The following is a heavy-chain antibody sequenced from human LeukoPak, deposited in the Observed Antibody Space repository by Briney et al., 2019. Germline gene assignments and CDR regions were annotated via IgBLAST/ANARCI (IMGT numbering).Heavy chain of an antibody. D-gene: IGHD1-26*01. CDR1: GFTFSSYG. Sequence: GGSLRLSCAASGFTFSSYGMHWVRQAPGKGLEWVAFIRYDGSNKNYADSVKGRFTISRDNSKNTLYLQMNSLRAEDTAVYYCAKDLVGANDYWGQGTLVTVSS. CDR3: AKDLVGANDY. CDR2: IRYDGSNK. V-gene: IGHV3-30*02. J-gene: IGHJ4*02.